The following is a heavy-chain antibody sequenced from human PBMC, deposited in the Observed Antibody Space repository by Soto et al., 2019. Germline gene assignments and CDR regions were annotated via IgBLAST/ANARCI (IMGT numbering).Heavy chain of an antibody. Sequence: SETLSLTCTVSSGSITSSRYYWGWIRQSPGKGLEWIGSIYYIGTTYYSPSLKSRVTISVDTSKNQFSLKLSSVTAADTAVYYCARHLDSGTYLFGYWGPGALVTVSS. J-gene: IGHJ4*02. CDR3: ARHLDSGTYLFGY. CDR1: SGSITSSRYY. CDR2: IYYIGTT. V-gene: IGHV4-39*01. D-gene: IGHD1-26*01.